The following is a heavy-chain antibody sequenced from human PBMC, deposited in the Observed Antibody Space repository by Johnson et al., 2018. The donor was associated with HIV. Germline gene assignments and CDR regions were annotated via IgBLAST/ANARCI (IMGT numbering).Heavy chain of an antibody. CDR2: ISYDGSHK. D-gene: IGHD1-26*01. J-gene: IGHJ3*02. CDR1: RFTFNSYA. V-gene: IGHV3-30*04. CDR3: ARELQGVSYFDAFDI. Sequence: MQLVESGGGVVQPGRSLRLSCAASRFTFNSYAMHWVRQAPGKGLEWVAVISYDGSHKYYADSVKGRFTISRDNSKNTLYLQMNSLRAEDTAVYYCARELQGVSYFDAFDIWGQGTMVTVSS.